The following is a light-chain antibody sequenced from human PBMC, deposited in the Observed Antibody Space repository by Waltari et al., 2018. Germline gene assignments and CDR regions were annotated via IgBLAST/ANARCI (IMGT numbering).Light chain of an antibody. CDR1: QSVNRY. CDR3: QQSIQWPYT. Sequence: DIAMTQSPATLSLSPGERATLSCRASQSVNRYLAWYQLKPGQPPRLLICGVSSRTTGIPDRFTGEGSGMEFTLTISSLEHEEVGIYHGQQSIQWPYTFGQGTKVEIK. J-gene: IGKJ2*01. CDR2: GVS. V-gene: IGKV3-11*01.